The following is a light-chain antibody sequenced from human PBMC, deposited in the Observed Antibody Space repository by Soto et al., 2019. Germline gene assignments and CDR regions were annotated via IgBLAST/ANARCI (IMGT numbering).Light chain of an antibody. CDR1: QSVSNNY. V-gene: IGKV3-20*01. CDR2: AAS. Sequence: EIVLTQSPDTLSLSPGERATLSCRASQSVSNNYLAWYQQKDGQAPRPLIYAASSREPGVPDRFRGSGAGTEFSLTISRLEPEDFAVYYCQQYGGTPWTFGQGTKVDIK. CDR3: QQYGGTPWT. J-gene: IGKJ1*01.